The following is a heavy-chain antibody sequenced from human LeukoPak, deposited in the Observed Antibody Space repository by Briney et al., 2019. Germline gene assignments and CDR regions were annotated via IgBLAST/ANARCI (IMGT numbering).Heavy chain of an antibody. D-gene: IGHD6-13*01. V-gene: IGHV4-30-2*01. CDR3: ARVFLGSTWVYYFDY. J-gene: IGHJ4*02. CDR2: IHHSEST. Sequence: WXGYIHHSESTYYNPSLKSRVSISVDRSKNQFSLNLTSVTAADTAVYYCARVFLGSTWVYYFDYWGQGTLVTVSS.